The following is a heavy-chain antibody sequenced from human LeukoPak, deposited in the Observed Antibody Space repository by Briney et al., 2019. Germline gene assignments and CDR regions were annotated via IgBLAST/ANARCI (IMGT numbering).Heavy chain of an antibody. V-gene: IGHV3-7*04. CDR3: TRVGYIDEGIDY. D-gene: IGHD5-24*01. CDR2: IKQDGSKK. Sequence: GGSLRLSCVASGFPFSSYWMTWVRQAPGKGLEWVANIKQDGSKKSYVDSVKGRFTISRDNARDSLYLQMNSLRAEDTAIYYCTRVGYIDEGIDYWGQGTLATVSS. J-gene: IGHJ4*02. CDR1: GFPFSSYW.